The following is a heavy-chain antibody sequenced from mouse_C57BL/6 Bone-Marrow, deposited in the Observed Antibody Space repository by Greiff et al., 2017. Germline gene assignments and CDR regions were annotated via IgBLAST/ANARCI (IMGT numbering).Heavy chain of an antibody. CDR1: GYTFTDYY. Sequence: VQLQQSGAELVRPGASVKLSCKASGYTFTDYYINWVKQRPGQGLEWIARIYPGSGNTYYNEKFKGKATLTAEKSSSTAYMQLSSLTSEDSAVYFCARWGDGYYSYAMDYWGQGTSVTVSS. J-gene: IGHJ4*01. CDR2: IYPGSGNT. D-gene: IGHD2-3*01. V-gene: IGHV1-76*01. CDR3: ARWGDGYYSYAMDY.